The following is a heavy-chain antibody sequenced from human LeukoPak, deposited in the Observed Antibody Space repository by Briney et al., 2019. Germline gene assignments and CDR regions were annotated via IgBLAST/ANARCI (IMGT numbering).Heavy chain of an antibody. J-gene: IGHJ4*02. CDR3: ASSPSGSYHGEDY. D-gene: IGHD1-26*01. V-gene: IGHV4-39*01. Sequence: SETLSLTCTVSGGSISSSSYYWGWIRQPPGKGQEWIGSIYYSGSTYYNPSLKSRVTISVDTSKNQFSLKLSSVTAADTAVYYCASSPSGSYHGEDYWGQGTLVTVSS. CDR2: IYYSGST. CDR1: GGSISSSSYY.